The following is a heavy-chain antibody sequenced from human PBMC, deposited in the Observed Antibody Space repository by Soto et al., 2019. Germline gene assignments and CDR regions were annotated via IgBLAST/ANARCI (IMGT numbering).Heavy chain of an antibody. Sequence: SETLSLTCTFSCGSIISGGYYWSWIRQHPGKGLEWIGYIYYSGSTYYNPSLKSRVTISVDTSKNQFSLKLSSVTAADTAVYYCARDRRNYGMDVWGQGTTVTVS. CDR3: ARDRRNYGMDV. J-gene: IGHJ6*02. CDR2: IYYSGST. CDR1: CGSIISGGYY. V-gene: IGHV4-31*03.